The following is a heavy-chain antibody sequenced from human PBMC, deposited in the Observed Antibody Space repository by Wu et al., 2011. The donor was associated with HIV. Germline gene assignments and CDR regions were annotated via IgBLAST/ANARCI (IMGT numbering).Heavy chain of an antibody. D-gene: IGHD6-13*01. J-gene: IGHJ5*02. V-gene: IGHV1-18*01. CDR1: GYTFTSYG. CDR3: AREGSSPXTIDL. CDR2: SSTYNGKT. Sequence: QVQLVQSGAEVKRPGASVKVSCKASGYTFTSYGISWVRQAPGQGLEWMGWSSTYNGKTNYVQKLQRRVTMTTDTSTRTAYMELRSLRSDDTAVYYCAREGSSPXTIDLWGQGTLVTVSS.